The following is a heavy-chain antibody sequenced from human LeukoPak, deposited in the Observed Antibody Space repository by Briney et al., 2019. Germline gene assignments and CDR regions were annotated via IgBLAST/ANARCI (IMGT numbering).Heavy chain of an antibody. CDR2: IYYSGST. CDR3: ARGGHYYDSSGYYYR. D-gene: IGHD3-22*01. J-gene: IGHJ4*02. CDR1: GGSISSYY. Sequence: SETLSLTCTVSGGSISSYYWSWIRQPPGKGLEWIGYIYYSGSTNHNPSLKSRVTISVDTSKNQFSLKLSSVTAADTAVYYCARGGHYYDSSGYYYRWGQGTLVTVSS. V-gene: IGHV4-59*01.